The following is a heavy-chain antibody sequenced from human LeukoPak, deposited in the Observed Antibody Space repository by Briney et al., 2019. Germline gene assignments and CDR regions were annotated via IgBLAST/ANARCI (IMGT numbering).Heavy chain of an antibody. V-gene: IGHV3-33*06. D-gene: IGHD7-27*01. CDR3: AKDFGWGLYYFDY. Sequence: GRSLRLSCAASGFTFSSYGMHWVRQAPGKGLEWVAVIWYDGSNKYYTDSVKGRFTISRDNSKSTLYLQMNSLRAEDTAVYYCAKDFGWGLYYFDYWGQGTLVTASS. J-gene: IGHJ4*02. CDR2: IWYDGSNK. CDR1: GFTFSSYG.